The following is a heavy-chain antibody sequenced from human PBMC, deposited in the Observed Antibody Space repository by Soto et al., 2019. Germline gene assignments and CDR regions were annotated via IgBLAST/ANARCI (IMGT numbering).Heavy chain of an antibody. D-gene: IGHD6-6*01. J-gene: IGHJ4*02. CDR3: AREEYSSFPGVGGY. Sequence: GASVKVSCKASGYTFTSYGISWVRQAPGQGLEWMGWISAYNGNTNYAQKLQGRVTMTTDTSTSTAYMELRSLRSDDTAVYYCAREEYSSFPGVGGYWGQGTLVTVSS. CDR1: GYTFTSYG. V-gene: IGHV1-18*01. CDR2: ISAYNGNT.